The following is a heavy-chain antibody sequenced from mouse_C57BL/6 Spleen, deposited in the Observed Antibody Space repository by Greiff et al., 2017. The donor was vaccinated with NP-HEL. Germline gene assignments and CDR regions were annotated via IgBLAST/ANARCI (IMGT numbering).Heavy chain of an antibody. D-gene: IGHD2-1*01. CDR1: GYTFTGYW. V-gene: IGHV1-9*01. CDR2: ILPGSGST. Sequence: VQLQQSGAELMKPGASVKLSCKATGYTFTGYWIEWVKQRPGHGLEWIGEILPGSGSTNSNEKFKGKATFTADTSSNTAYMQLSSLTTEDSAIYYCARDGNGAWFAYWGQGTLVTVSA. J-gene: IGHJ3*01. CDR3: ARDGNGAWFAY.